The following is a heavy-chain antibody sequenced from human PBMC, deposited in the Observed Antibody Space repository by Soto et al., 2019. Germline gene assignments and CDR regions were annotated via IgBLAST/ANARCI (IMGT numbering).Heavy chain of an antibody. CDR2: IRSKAYGGTT. CDR3: TRDPSRIYSGSYVYFDC. CDR1: GFTFGDYA. V-gene: IGHV3-49*03. J-gene: IGHJ4*02. Sequence: SLRLSCTASGFTFGDYAMSWFRQAPGKGLEWVGFIRSKAYGGTTEYAASVKGRFTISRDDSKSIAYLQMNSLKTEDTAVYYCTRDPSRIYSGSYVYFDCWGQGTLVTVSS. D-gene: IGHD1-26*01.